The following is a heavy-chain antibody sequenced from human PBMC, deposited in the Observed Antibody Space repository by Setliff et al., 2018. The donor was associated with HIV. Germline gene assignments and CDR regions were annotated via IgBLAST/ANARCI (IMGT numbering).Heavy chain of an antibody. V-gene: IGHV4-34*01. CDR2: IYYHGST. Sequence: PSETLSLTCAAYGGSLSGYYWSWIRQTPGKGLEWIGTIYYHGSTYYNPSLKSRVTISIDTSKNQFSLQLTSVTAADTAVYYCVNPSGAMGDFDSWGQGTLVTVSS. CDR1: GGSLSGYY. CDR3: VNPSGAMGDFDS. J-gene: IGHJ4*02. D-gene: IGHD3-16*01.